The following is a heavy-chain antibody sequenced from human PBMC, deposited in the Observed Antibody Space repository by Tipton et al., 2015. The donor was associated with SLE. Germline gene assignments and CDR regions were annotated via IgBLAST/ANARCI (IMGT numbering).Heavy chain of an antibody. CDR1: GITFGAYA. CDR3: ARTVSNYYGMDV. J-gene: IGHJ6*02. V-gene: IGHV3-30*04. Sequence: SLRLSCAVSGITFGAYAFHWVRQAPGKGLEWVAVISYDGSQKYYTESVKGRFTISRDNSKNTLYLQMNSLRAEDTAVYYCARTVSNYYGMDVWGQGTTVTVSS. CDR2: ISYDGSQK.